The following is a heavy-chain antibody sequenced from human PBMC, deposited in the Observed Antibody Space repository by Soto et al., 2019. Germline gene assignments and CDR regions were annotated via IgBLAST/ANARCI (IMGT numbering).Heavy chain of an antibody. Sequence: QLQLQESGPGLVKPSETLSLTCTVSGGSISSSSYYWGWIRQPPGKGLEWIGSIYYSGSTYYNPSLKSRVTISVDTSKNQFSLKLSSVTAADTAVYYCAREGGNYDFWSGRCFYYYYYGMDVWGQGTTVTVSS. CDR2: IYYSGST. CDR1: GGSISSSSYY. J-gene: IGHJ6*02. V-gene: IGHV4-39*02. D-gene: IGHD3-3*01. CDR3: AREGGNYDFWSGRCFYYYYYGMDV.